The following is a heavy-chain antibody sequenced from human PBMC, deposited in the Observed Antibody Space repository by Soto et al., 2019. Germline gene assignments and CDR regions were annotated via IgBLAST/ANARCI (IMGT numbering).Heavy chain of an antibody. CDR1: GYSFTSYW. D-gene: IGHD3-22*01. J-gene: IGHJ3*02. CDR3: ARRHYYDSSGYKANDAFDI. Sequence: GESLKISCKGSGYSFTSYWIGWVRQMPGKGLEWMGTIYPGDSDTRYSPSFQGQVTISADKSISTAYLQWSSLKASDTAMYYCARRHYYDSSGYKANDAFDIWGQGTMVTVSS. V-gene: IGHV5-51*01. CDR2: IYPGDSDT.